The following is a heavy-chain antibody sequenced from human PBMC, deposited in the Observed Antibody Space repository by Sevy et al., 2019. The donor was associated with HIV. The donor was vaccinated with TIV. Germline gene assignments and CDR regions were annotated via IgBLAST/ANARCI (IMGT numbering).Heavy chain of an antibody. V-gene: IGHV3-48*02. CDR2: ISSSSSTI. D-gene: IGHD2-21*02. CDR3: ARDHRIVVVTAIPVNAFDI. CDR1: GFTFSSYS. Sequence: GGSLRLSCAASGFTFSSYSMNWVRQAPGKGLEWVSYISSSSSTIYYADSVKGRFTISRDNAKNSLYLQMNSLRDEDTAVSYCARDHRIVVVTAIPVNAFDIWGQGTMVTVSS. J-gene: IGHJ3*02.